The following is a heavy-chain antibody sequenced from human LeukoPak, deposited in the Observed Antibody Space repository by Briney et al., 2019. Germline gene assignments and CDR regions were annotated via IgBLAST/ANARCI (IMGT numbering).Heavy chain of an antibody. CDR2: ISWNSGSI. J-gene: IGHJ4*02. Sequence: GGSLRLSCQASGFTFDDYAMHWVRQAPGKGLEWASGISWNSGSIGYADSVKGRFTISRDNAKNSLYLQMNSLRAEDTALYYCAKDISAMVRGAAFDYWGQGTLVTVSS. V-gene: IGHV3-9*01. D-gene: IGHD3-10*01. CDR1: GFTFDDYA. CDR3: AKDISAMVRGAAFDY.